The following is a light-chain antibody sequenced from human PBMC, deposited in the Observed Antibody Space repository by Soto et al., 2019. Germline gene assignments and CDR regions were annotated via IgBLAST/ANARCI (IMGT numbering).Light chain of an antibody. V-gene: IGKV3-11*01. CDR2: DAS. Sequence: EIVLTQSPATLSLSPGERATLSCRASQSVSSYLACYQQKPGQAPRLLIYDASNSATGIPTRFSGSCSATVSTITISLLQDEDSADYYCQQRSNWLTFGGGTKVEIK. CDR1: QSVSSY. J-gene: IGKJ4*01. CDR3: QQRSNWLT.